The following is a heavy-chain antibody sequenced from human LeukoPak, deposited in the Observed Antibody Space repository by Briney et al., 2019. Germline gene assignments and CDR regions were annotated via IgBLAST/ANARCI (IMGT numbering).Heavy chain of an antibody. D-gene: IGHD3/OR15-3a*01. CDR1: SGSIISNNDY. V-gene: IGHV4-39*01. Sequence: PSETLSLTCSVSSGSIISNNDYWGWIRQPPGKGLEWIATIHYSGRTYYNPSLKSRGTISVDTSQNQFSLRLSSLTAADTAVYYCARQTGSGLFSLPGGQGTLVTVSS. CDR2: IHYSGRT. CDR3: ARQTGSGLFSLP. J-gene: IGHJ4*02.